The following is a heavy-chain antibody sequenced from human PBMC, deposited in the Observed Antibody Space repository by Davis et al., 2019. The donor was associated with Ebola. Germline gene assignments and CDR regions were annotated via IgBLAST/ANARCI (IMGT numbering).Heavy chain of an antibody. CDR3: ARDHCSGGSCYFDY. V-gene: IGHV1-69*13. Sequence: AASVKVSCKASGGTFSSYALSWVRQAPGQGLEWMGGIIPIFGTANYAQKFQGRVTITADESTSTAYMELSSLRSEDTAVYYCARDHCSGGSCYFDYWGQGTLVTVSS. J-gene: IGHJ4*02. CDR1: GGTFSSYA. D-gene: IGHD2-15*01. CDR2: IIPIFGTA.